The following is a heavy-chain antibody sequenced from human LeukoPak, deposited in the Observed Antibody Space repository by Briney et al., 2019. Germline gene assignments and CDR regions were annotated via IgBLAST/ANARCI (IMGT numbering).Heavy chain of an antibody. J-gene: IGHJ4*02. CDR3: ARGRVDSSSWYVHFDY. D-gene: IGHD6-13*01. CDR2: MDFSGST. Sequence: PSETLSLTCSVSGVSISSSTYFWSWIRQPAGKGLEWIGRMDFSGSTNYNPSLRSRVTFSLDTSKNQFSLKLVSVTAADTAVYYCARGRVDSSSWYVHFDYWGQGTLVTVSS. V-gene: IGHV4-61*02. CDR1: GVSISSSTYF.